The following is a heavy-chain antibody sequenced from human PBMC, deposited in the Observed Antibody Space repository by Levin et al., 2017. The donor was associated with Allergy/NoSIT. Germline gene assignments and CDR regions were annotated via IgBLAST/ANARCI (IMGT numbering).Heavy chain of an antibody. D-gene: IGHD3-22*01. CDR3: AREEGWGYYYGMDV. Sequence: LSLNCAASGFTFSSFYMSWVRQAPGKGLEWVANINQGGSERYYVDSVKGRFTISRDNAKSSLYLQMNSLRAEDSAVYYCAREEGWGYYYGMDVWGQGTTVTVSS. J-gene: IGHJ6*02. CDR2: INQGGSER. CDR1: GFTFSSFY. V-gene: IGHV3-7*01.